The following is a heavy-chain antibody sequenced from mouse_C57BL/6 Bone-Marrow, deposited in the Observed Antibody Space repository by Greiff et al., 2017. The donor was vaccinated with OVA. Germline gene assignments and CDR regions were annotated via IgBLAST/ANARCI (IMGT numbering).Heavy chain of an antibody. J-gene: IGHJ3*01. CDR2: INPNNGGT. V-gene: IGHV1-26*01. CDR3: ARDVYGYAWFAY. CDR1: GYTFTDYY. D-gene: IGHD2-2*01. Sequence: EVQLQQSGPELVKPGASVKISCKASGYTFTDYYMNWVKQSHGKSLEWIGDINPNNGGTSYNQKFKGKATLTVDKSSSTAYMELRSLTSEDSAVYYCARDVYGYAWFAYWGQGTLVTVSA.